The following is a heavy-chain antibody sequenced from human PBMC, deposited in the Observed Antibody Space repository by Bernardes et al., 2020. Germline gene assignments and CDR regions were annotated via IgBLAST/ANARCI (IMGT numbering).Heavy chain of an antibody. V-gene: IGHV3-48*02. D-gene: IGHD2-2*02. J-gene: IGHJ3*02. CDR2: ISSTSGTI. Sequence: GGSLRLSCAASGFTFSTSSMNWVRRSPWKGLEWLSYISSTSGTIYYADSVKGRFTISRDNAKNSLYLQMDSLTDEDTAVYYCARDIYCSSTSCYTGPFDIWGQGTMVTVSP. CDR3: ARDIYCSSTSCYTGPFDI. CDR1: GFTFSTSS.